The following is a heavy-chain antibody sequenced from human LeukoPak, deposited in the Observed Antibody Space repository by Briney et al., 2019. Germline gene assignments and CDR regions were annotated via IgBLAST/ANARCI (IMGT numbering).Heavy chain of an antibody. V-gene: IGHV4-61*02. CDR2: INTSGST. J-gene: IGHJ5*02. D-gene: IGHD1-1*01. Sequence: PSQTLSLNCSVSSDSISSTSGTYFWGWIRQPAGKGLEWIGRINTSGSTNYNPSLKSRVTMSVDTSKNQFSLKVTSVTAADTAVYYCARYRLGWFDPWGQGTLVTVSS. CDR1: SDSISSTSGTYF. CDR3: ARYRLGWFDP.